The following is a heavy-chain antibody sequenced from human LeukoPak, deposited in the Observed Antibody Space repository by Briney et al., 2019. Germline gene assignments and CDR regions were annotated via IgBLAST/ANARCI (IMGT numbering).Heavy chain of an antibody. CDR3: ARSIRGSARFDY. CDR1: GFTISSYW. V-gene: IGHV3-7*04. CDR2: IKQDGSEK. J-gene: IGHJ4*02. D-gene: IGHD3-10*01. Sequence: AAGSLRRSCAASGFTISSYWMSWVRQAPGKGLEWVANIKQDGSEKYYVGSVKGRFTISSDNAKNSLYLQMNSLRAEDTAVYYCARSIRGSARFDYWGQGTLVTVSS.